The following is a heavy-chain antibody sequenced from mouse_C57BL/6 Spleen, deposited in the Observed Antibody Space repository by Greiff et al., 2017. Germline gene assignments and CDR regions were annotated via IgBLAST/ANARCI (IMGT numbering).Heavy chain of an antibody. Sequence: QVQLQQSGPELVKPGASVKISCKASGYAFSSSWMNWVKQRPGKGLEWIGRIYPGDGDTNYNGKFKGKATLTADKSSSTAYMQLSSLTSEDSAVYFCARGGVITTVVATGFDAMDYWGQGTSGTVSS. CDR2: IYPGDGDT. V-gene: IGHV1-82*01. CDR1: GYAFSSSW. J-gene: IGHJ4*01. CDR3: ARGGVITTVVATGFDAMDY. D-gene: IGHD1-1*01.